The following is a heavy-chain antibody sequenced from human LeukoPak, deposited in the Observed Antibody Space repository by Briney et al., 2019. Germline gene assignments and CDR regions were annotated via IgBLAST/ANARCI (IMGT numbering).Heavy chain of an antibody. CDR3: ARALFFGGDFDY. V-gene: IGHV3-30*04. Sequence: GGSLRPSCAASGFTFSSYAMHWVRQAPGKGLEWVAVISYDGSNKYYADSVKGRFTISRDNSKNTLYLQMNSLRAEDTAVYYCARALFFGGDFDYWGQGTLVTVSS. CDR2: ISYDGSNK. D-gene: IGHD4-23*01. CDR1: GFTFSSYA. J-gene: IGHJ4*02.